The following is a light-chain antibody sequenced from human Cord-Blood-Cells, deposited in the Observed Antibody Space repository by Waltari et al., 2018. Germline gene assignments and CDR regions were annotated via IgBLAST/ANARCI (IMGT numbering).Light chain of an antibody. J-gene: IGLJ2*01. CDR2: DVS. CDR3: AAWDDSLNGVV. Sequence: QSALTQPASVSGSPGQSITISCPGTSSAVGGYNYVSWYQQHPGKAPKLMIYDVSKRPSGVSNRFSGSKSGTSASLAISGLQSEDEADYYCAAWDDSLNGVVFGGGTKLTVL. V-gene: IGLV2-14*01. CDR1: SSAVGGYNY.